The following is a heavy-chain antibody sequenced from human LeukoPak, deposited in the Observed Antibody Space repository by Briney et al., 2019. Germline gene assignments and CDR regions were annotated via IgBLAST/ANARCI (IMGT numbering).Heavy chain of an antibody. D-gene: IGHD3-10*01. Sequence: ASVKVSCKVSGYTLTELSMHWVRQAPGKGLEWMGGCDPEDGETIYAQKFQGRVTMTEDTSTDTAYMELSSLRSEDTAVYYCATDSPYGSGSPYYFDYWGQGTLGTVSS. V-gene: IGHV1-24*01. J-gene: IGHJ4*02. CDR2: CDPEDGET. CDR1: GYTLTELS. CDR3: ATDSPYGSGSPYYFDY.